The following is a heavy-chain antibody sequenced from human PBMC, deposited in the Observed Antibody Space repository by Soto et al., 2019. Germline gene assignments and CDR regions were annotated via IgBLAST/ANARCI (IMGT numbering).Heavy chain of an antibody. J-gene: IGHJ5*02. V-gene: IGHV3-9*01. D-gene: IGHD3-22*01. CDR2: ITWNSGDI. Sequence: EVQLVESGGGLVQPGRSLRLSCAASGFNFDDYAMHWVRQAPGKGLEWVSGITWNSGDITYTGSVKGRFSVSRDNAENSLYLHMNSLRPEDTAFYYRARSRGLVSRPLDLWGQGTLVTVSS. CDR1: GFNFDDYA. CDR3: ARSRGLVSRPLDL.